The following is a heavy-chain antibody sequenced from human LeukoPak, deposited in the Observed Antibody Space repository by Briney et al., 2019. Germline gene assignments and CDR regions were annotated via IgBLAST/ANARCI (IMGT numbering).Heavy chain of an antibody. D-gene: IGHD3-22*01. CDR1: GYTFTGYY. CDR2: INPNSGGT. CDR3: ARAYYYDSSGYYYD. V-gene: IGHV1-2*02. J-gene: IGHJ4*02. Sequence: ASVKVSCKASGYTFTGYYMHWVRQAPGQGLEWMGWINPNSGGTNYAQKFQGRVTMTRDTSISTAYMELSRLRSDDTAVYYCARAYYYDSSGYYYDWGQGTLVTVSS.